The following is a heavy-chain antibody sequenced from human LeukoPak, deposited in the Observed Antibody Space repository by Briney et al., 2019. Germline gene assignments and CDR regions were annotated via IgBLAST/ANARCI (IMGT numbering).Heavy chain of an antibody. J-gene: IGHJ4*02. Sequence: SGTLSLTCTVSGDSINSLDLWSWARPPPGKGLEWIGEINRSGSTDYNPSLKSRVTISVDMSKNHFSLKLSSMTAADTAVYYCTRGLKLPFDWGQGTLVTVSS. CDR3: TRGLKLPFD. V-gene: IGHV4-4*02. CDR2: INRSGST. CDR1: GDSINSLDL.